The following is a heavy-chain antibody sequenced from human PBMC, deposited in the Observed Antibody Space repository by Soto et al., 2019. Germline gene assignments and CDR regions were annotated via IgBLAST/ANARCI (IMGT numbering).Heavy chain of an antibody. CDR1: GYSFTSYW. J-gene: IGHJ6*02. V-gene: IGHV5-51*01. Sequence: EVQLVQSGAEVKKPGESLKISCKGSGYSFTSYWIGWVRQMPGKGLEWMGIIYPGDSDTRYSPSFQGQVTISADKSISTAYLQWSSRKASDTAMYYCATRVQGYDPGKYYDGMDVWGQGTTVTVSS. CDR3: ATRVQGYDPGKYYDGMDV. D-gene: IGHD3-16*01. CDR2: IYPGDSDT.